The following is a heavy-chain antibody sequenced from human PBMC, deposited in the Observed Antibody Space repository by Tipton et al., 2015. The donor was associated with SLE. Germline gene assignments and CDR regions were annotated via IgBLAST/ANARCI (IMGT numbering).Heavy chain of an antibody. V-gene: IGHV4-61*05. CDR1: GVSISSRTYY. J-gene: IGHJ6*02. Sequence: TLSLTCTVSGVSISSRTYYWGWIRQPPGKGLEWIGNIYNSGSTHYNPSLKSRVTISVDTSKNQFSRKLSSVTAADTAVYYCARGRDYYYYPMDVWVQGTTVTVSS. CDR2: IYNSGST. D-gene: IGHD1-26*01. CDR3: ARGRDYYYYPMDV.